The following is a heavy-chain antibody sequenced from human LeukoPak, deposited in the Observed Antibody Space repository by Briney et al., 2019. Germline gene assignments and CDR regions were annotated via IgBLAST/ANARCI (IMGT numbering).Heavy chain of an antibody. CDR2: ISSSSSYI. V-gene: IGHV3-21*01. CDR1: GFTFSSYS. D-gene: IGHD6-19*01. CDR3: AKSILTIAVAVSTRQ. Sequence: GGSLRLSCAASGFTFSSYSMNWVRQAPGKGLEWVSSISSSSSYIYYADSVKGRFTISRDNSKNTLYLQMNSLRAEDTAVYYCAKSILTIAVAVSTRQWGQGTLVTVSS. J-gene: IGHJ4*02.